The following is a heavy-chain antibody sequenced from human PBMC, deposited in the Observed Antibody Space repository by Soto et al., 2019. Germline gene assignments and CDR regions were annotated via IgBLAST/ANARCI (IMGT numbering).Heavy chain of an antibody. CDR2: IYHSGST. CDR1: GGSISSGGYS. J-gene: IGHJ6*02. V-gene: IGHV4-30-2*01. Sequence: QLQLHESGSGLVKPSQTLSLTCAVSGGSISSGGYSWSWIRQPPGRGLEWIGYIYHSGSTYYNPSLKSRVTISVDRSKNQFSLKLSSVTAADTAVYYCAGSGYYPNSGMDVWGQGTTVTVSS. D-gene: IGHD3-22*01. CDR3: AGSGYYPNSGMDV.